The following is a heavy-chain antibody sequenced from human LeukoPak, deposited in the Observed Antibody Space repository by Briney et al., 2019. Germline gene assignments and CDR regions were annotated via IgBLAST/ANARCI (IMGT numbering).Heavy chain of an antibody. V-gene: IGHV3-48*03. CDR2: ISSSGSTI. CDR3: ARDTASAHYDSSGYAGY. Sequence: PGGSLRLSCAASGFTFSIYEMNWVRQAPGKGLEWVSYISSSGSTIYYADSVKGRFTISRDNAKNSLYLQMNSLRAEDTAVYYCARDTASAHYDSSGYAGYWGQGTLVTVSS. D-gene: IGHD3-22*01. J-gene: IGHJ4*02. CDR1: GFTFSIYE.